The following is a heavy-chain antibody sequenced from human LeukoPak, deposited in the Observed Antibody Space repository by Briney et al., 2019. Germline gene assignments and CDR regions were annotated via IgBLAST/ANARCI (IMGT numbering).Heavy chain of an antibody. D-gene: IGHD3-3*01. CDR3: AINTIFGVVQHAFDI. Sequence: ASVKVSCKASGGAFSNQAITWVRQATGQGLEWVGGVITAFGTGKYAEKFQGRVTITSDESTGTAYMELSSLRPEDTAVYYCAINTIFGVVQHAFDIWGQGTLVTVCS. CDR1: GGAFSNQA. V-gene: IGHV1-69*01. CDR2: VITAFGTG. J-gene: IGHJ3*02.